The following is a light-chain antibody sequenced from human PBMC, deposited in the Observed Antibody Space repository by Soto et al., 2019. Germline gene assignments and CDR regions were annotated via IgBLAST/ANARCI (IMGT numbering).Light chain of an antibody. CDR1: QSVSTRY. CDR3: HQYGSAPLAFT. Sequence: ERMLTQSPGTLSLSPGERATLSCRASQSVSTRYLAWYQQKPGQAPRLLIYGASIRAAGIPDRFSGSGSGTDFALSSSRLEPEDVEVYYCHQYGSAPLAFTFGQGTKLEF. CDR2: GAS. J-gene: IGKJ2*01. V-gene: IGKV3-20*01.